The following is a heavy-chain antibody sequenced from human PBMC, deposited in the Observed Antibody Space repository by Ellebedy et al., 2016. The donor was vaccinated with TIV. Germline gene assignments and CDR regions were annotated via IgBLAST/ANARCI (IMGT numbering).Heavy chain of an antibody. J-gene: IGHJ5*02. Sequence: AASVKVSCKASGYTFSSYGISWVRQAPGQGLEWMGWISAYNGDTKYSQNLQDRVTVTTDTSTTTAYMELRSLRSDDTAMYYCARGNAVTVSGLYNWLDPWGQGTLVTVS. D-gene: IGHD6-19*01. CDR3: ARGNAVTVSGLYNWLDP. CDR1: GYTFSSYG. V-gene: IGHV1-18*04. CDR2: ISAYNGDT.